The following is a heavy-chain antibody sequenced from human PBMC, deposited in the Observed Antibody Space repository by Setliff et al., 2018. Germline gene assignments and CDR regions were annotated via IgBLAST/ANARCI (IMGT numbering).Heavy chain of an antibody. D-gene: IGHD7-27*01. V-gene: IGHV1-18*04. J-gene: IGHJ3*02. Sequence: ASVKVSCKASGYTFTTYGISWVRQAPEQGLEWMGWIGARNVKTNYAQKFQDRVTMTTDTSTSTGYMELRSLTSDDTAVYYCARRWETGDQDAYDIWGQGTMVTVSS. CDR1: GYTFTTYG. CDR3: ARRWETGDQDAYDI. CDR2: IGARNVKT.